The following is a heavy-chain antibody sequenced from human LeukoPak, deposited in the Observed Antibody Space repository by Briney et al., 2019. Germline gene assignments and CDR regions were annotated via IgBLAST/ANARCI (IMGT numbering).Heavy chain of an antibody. J-gene: IGHJ4*02. V-gene: IGHV3-21*01. CDR2: ISSSSSYI. Sequence: GGSLRLSCAASGFTFSSYSMNWVRQAPGKGLEWVSSISSSSSYIYYADSVKGRFTISRDNAKNSLYLQMNSLRAEDTAVYYCARDRRGMTTVTYFDYWGQGTLVTVSS. CDR1: GFTFSSYS. D-gene: IGHD4-17*01. CDR3: ARDRRGMTTVTYFDY.